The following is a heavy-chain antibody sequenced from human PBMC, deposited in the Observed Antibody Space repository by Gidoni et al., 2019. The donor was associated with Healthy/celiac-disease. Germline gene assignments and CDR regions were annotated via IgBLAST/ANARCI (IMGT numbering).Heavy chain of an antibody. V-gene: IGHV1-69*01. CDR1: GGTFSSYA. CDR3: ARSWGLQLDRYYYMDV. Sequence: QVQLVQSGAEVKKPGSSVKVSCKASGGTFSSYAISWVRQAPGQGLEWMGGIIPIFGTANYAQKGQGRVTITADESTSTAYMELSSLRSEDTAVYYCARSWGLQLDRYYYMDVWGKGTTVTVSS. J-gene: IGHJ6*03. CDR2: IIPIFGTA. D-gene: IGHD6-6*01.